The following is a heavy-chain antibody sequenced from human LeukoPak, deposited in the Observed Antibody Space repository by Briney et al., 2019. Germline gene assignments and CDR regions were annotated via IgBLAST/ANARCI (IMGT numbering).Heavy chain of an antibody. D-gene: IGHD2-15*01. CDR2: ISGSGGST. CDR1: GFTFSSYA. CDR3: AKDQVRYCSGGSCYELSV. J-gene: IGHJ4*02. V-gene: IGHV3-23*01. Sequence: GGSLRLSCAASGFTFSSYAMSWVRQAPGKGLEWVSAISGSGGSTYYADSVKGRFTISRDNSKNTLYLQMNSLRAEDTAVYYCAKDQVRYCSGGSCYELSVWGQGTLVTVSS.